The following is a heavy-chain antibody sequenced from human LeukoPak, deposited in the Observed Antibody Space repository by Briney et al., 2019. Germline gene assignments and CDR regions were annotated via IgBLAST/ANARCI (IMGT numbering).Heavy chain of an antibody. D-gene: IGHD3-10*01. CDR2: INPKSGGT. J-gene: IGHJ5*02. CDR1: GYTFTDYY. V-gene: IGHV1-2*02. CDR3: AGEGEDYYGS. Sequence: ASVKVSCKASGYTFTDYYMHWVRQAPGQGLEWMGWINPKSGGTIYAQKFQGRVTMTRDTSVSTAYMELSRLSSDDTAVYYCAGEGEDYYGSWGQGSLVTVSS.